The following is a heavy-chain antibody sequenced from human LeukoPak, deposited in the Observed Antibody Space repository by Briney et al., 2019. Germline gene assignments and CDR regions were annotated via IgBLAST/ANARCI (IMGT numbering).Heavy chain of an antibody. V-gene: IGHV3-30*18. D-gene: IGHD2-2*01. J-gene: IGHJ3*02. CDR1: GFTYSSYG. CDR3: AKVGGCSSTSCYHDAFDI. Sequence: GRSLRLSCAASGFTYSSYGMHWVRQVPGKGLEWVAVISYDGSNKYYADSVKGRFTISRDNSKNTLYLQMNSLRAEDTAVYYCAKVGGCSSTSCYHDAFDIWGQGTMVTVSS. CDR2: ISYDGSNK.